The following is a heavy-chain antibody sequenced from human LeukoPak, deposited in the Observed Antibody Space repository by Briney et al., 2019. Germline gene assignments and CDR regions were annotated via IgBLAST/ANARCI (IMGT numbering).Heavy chain of an antibody. CDR3: AKEPRPRLYYYYGMDV. J-gene: IGHJ6*02. CDR2: ISGSGGST. V-gene: IGHV3-23*01. CDR1: GFTFSSYA. Sequence: GGSLRLSCAASGFTFSSYAMSWVRQAPGKGLEWVSAISGSGGSTYYAGSVKGRFTISRDNSKSTLYLQMNSLRAEDTAVYYCAKEPRPRLYYYYGMDVWGQGTTVTVSS. D-gene: IGHD6-6*01.